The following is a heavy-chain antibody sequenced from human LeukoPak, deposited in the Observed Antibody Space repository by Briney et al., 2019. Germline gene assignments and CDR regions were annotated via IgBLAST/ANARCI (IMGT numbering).Heavy chain of an antibody. J-gene: IGHJ3*02. Sequence: SQTLSLTCTVSGGSISSGGYYWSWIRQPPGKGLEWIGEINHSGSTNYNPSLKSRVTISVDTSKNQFSLKLSSVTAADTAVYYCARGEGPEGIWGQGTMVTVSS. V-gene: IGHV4-30-2*01. CDR2: INHSGST. CDR3: ARGEGPEGI. CDR1: GGSISSGGYY.